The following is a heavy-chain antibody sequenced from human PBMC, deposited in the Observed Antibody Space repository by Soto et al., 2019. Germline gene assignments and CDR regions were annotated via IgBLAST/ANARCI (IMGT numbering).Heavy chain of an antibody. CDR2: IKPSGGST. CDR3: ARAVYYDFWSGYYPYYYYYMDV. Sequence: ASVKVSCKASGSTFTSYYMHWVRQAPGQGLEWIGIIKPSGGSTSYAQKFQGRVTMTRDTSTSTVYMELSSLRSEDTAVYYCARAVYYDFWSGYYPYYYYYMDVWGKGTTVTVSS. D-gene: IGHD3-3*01. CDR1: GSTFTSYY. J-gene: IGHJ6*03. V-gene: IGHV1-46*03.